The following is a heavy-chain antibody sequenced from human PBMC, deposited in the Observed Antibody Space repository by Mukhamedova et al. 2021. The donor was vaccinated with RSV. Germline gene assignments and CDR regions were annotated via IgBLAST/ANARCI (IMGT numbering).Heavy chain of an antibody. D-gene: IGHD2-15*01. Sequence: GLEWVSAISGSGGSTYYADSVKGRFTISRDNSKNTLYLQMNSLRAEDTAVYYCAKDHEGGYCSGGSCYLFDYWGQ. CDR2: ISGSGGST. J-gene: IGHJ4*02. CDR3: AKDHEGGYCSGGSCYLFDY. V-gene: IGHV3-23*01.